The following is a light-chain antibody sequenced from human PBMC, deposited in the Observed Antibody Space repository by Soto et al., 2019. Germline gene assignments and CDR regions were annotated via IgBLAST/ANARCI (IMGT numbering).Light chain of an antibody. CDR2: DAS. J-gene: IGKJ1*01. V-gene: IGKV1-5*01. Sequence: DIQMTQSPSPLSASVGDRVYITCRTSQSISSYLNWYQAKPGKAPKLLMYDASYLEAGVPSRFRGSGSGTEFTLTISGLQPDDFATYFCHHYSGPWTFGQGTKVEIK. CDR3: HHYSGPWT. CDR1: QSISSY.